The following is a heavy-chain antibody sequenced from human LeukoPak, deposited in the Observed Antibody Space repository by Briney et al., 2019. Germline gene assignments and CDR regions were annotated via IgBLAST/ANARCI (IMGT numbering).Heavy chain of an antibody. D-gene: IGHD6-6*01. V-gene: IGHV5-51*01. J-gene: IGHJ5*02. CDR2: IYPGDSDT. CDR1: EYTFTSYW. CDR3: ARLIVGSSSTSWFDP. Sequence: PGESLKISCQSSEYTFTSYWIGWVRQMPGKGLQWMGIIYPGDSDTTYSPSFQGQVTISADKSISTAYLQWSSLKASDTAIYYCARLIVGSSSTSWFDPWGQGTLVTVSS.